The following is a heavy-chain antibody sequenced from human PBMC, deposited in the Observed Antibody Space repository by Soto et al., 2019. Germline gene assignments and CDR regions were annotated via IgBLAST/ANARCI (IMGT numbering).Heavy chain of an antibody. CDR2: IWYDGSNK. D-gene: IGHD6-6*01. CDR1: GFTFSSYG. CDR3: ARDNSQLGLCYYGMDV. Sequence: GGSLRLSCAASGFTFSSYGMHWVRQAPGKGLEWVAVIWYDGSNKYYADSVKGRFTISRDNSKNTLYLQMNSLRAEDTAVYYCARDNSQLGLCYYGMDVWGQGTTVTVSS. J-gene: IGHJ6*02. V-gene: IGHV3-33*01.